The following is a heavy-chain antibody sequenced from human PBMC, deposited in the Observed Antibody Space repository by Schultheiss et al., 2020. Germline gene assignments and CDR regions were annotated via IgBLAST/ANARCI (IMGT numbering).Heavy chain of an antibody. V-gene: IGHV3-21*04. CDR2: ISSSSSYI. D-gene: IGHD3/OR15-3a*01. CDR3: ATSFSTTH. J-gene: IGHJ4*02. CDR1: GFTFSSYS. Sequence: GGSLRLSCAASGFTFSSYSMNWVRQAPGKGLEWVSSISSSSSYIYYADSVKGRITISRDNSKNTLYLQMNTLRAEDTAIYYCATSFSTTHWGQGTLVTVAS.